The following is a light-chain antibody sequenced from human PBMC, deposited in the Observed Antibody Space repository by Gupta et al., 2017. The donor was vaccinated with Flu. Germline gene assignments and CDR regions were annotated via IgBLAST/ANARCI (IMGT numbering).Light chain of an antibody. V-gene: IGKV3-20*01. J-gene: IGKJ1*01. CDR3: HRYAGSPRT. Sequence: EIVLTQSPGTLSLSPGERATLSCRASQSVSSSYLAWYQQKPGQAPRLLIYGASSSATGIPDTLTGSPSGTDFTLTIRILEPEDFAVYYCHRYAGSPRTFGPGTKLELQ. CDR1: QSVSSSY. CDR2: GAS.